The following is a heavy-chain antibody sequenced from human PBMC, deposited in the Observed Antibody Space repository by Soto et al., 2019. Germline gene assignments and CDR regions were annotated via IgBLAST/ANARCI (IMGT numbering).Heavy chain of an antibody. Sequence: QVQLVQSGAELKKPGSSVKVSCEASGGSFTRYSFTWVRQAPGQGLEWMGRIIPIQGKANYALKFQDRVTITADRSTRTVYMELTSLRPEDTAVYFCAKSLLFVDHGYMDVWGKGTTVTASS. CDR3: AKSLLFVDHGYMDV. D-gene: IGHD2-21*01. V-gene: IGHV1-69*02. J-gene: IGHJ6*03. CDR2: IIPIQGKA. CDR1: GGSFTRYS.